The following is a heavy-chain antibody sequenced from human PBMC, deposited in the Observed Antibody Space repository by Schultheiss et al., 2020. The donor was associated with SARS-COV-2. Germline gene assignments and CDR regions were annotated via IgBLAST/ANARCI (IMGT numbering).Heavy chain of an antibody. J-gene: IGHJ4*02. CDR3: ARVGDFWSERADY. V-gene: IGHV4-34*01. CDR1: GGSFSGYY. CDR2: IYYSGST. D-gene: IGHD3-3*01. Sequence: SQTLSLTCAVYGGSFSGYYWGWIRQPPGKGLEWIGSIYYSGSTNYNPSLKSRVTISVDTSKNQFSLKLSSVTAADTAVYYCARVGDFWSERADYWGQGTLVTVSS.